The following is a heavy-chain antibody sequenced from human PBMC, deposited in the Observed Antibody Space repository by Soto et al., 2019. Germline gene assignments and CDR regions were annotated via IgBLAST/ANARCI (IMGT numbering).Heavy chain of an antibody. V-gene: IGHV1-8*01. D-gene: IGHD3-16*02. CDR2: MNPNSGNT. CDR1: GYTFTSYD. CDR3: ARGLYDYVWGSYRVYYYGMDV. J-gene: IGHJ6*02. Sequence: VKVSCKASGYTFTSYDINWVRQATGQGLEWMGWMNPNSGNTGYAQKFQGRVTMTRNTSISTAYMELSSLRSEDTAVYYCARGLYDYVWGSYRVYYYGMDVWGQGTTVTVS.